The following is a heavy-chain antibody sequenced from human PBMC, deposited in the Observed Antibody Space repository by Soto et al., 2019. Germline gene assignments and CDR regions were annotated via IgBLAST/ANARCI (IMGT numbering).Heavy chain of an antibody. Sequence: QIPLKESGPTLAKPTRTLTLSCSVSGFSRTTSGVGVASIRQPPGKALDWLALIFWDNDKRYTPTLKNRLTVTKDTSKSQAVLTLTNMDPVDTATYYFGRGTQTTILAVFDSRGQGILVTVSS. V-gene: IGHV2-5*02. J-gene: IGHJ4*02. CDR1: GFSRTTSGVG. D-gene: IGHD2-8*02. CDR2: IFWDNDK. CDR3: GRGTQTTILAVFDS.